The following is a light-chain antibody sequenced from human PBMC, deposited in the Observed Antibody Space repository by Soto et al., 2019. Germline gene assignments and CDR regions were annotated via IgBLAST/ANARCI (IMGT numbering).Light chain of an antibody. J-gene: IGLJ3*02. V-gene: IGLV2-8*01. CDR1: SSDVGGYNY. CDR3: SSYAASDNLV. CDR2: EVS. Sequence: QSVLTQPPSASGSPGQSVTISCTGTSSDVGGYNYVSWYQHHPGKAPKLMIYEVSKRPSGVPDRFSGSKSGNTASLTVSGLQAEDEADYYCSSYAASDNLVFGGGTQLTVL.